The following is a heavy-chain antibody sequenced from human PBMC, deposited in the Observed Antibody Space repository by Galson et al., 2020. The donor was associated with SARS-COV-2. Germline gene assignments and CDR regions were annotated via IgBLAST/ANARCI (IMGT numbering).Heavy chain of an antibody. CDR2: IYTSGST. CDR3: AREAGSPYYYYYYGMDV. V-gene: IGHV4-61*02. CDR1: GGSISSGSYY. Sequence: TLSLTCTVSGGSISSGSYYWSWIRQPAGKGLEWIGRIYTSGSTNYNPSLKSRVTISVDTSKNQFSLKLSSVTAADTAVYYCAREAGSPYYYYYYGMDVWGQGTTVTVSS. J-gene: IGHJ6*02. D-gene: IGHD3-10*01.